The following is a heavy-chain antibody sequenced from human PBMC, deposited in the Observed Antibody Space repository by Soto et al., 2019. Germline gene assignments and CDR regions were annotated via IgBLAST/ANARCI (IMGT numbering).Heavy chain of an antibody. Sequence: SETXSLTCSVSGGAISSGTNYWGWVRRAPGKGLEWIGNIYFRGSTYYNPSLKSRVTIAIDTSKNQFSLKLRSVTAADTAVYYCARMGYATGWYHFDYWGQGALVTVSS. CDR1: GGAISSGTNY. CDR3: ARMGYATGWYHFDY. J-gene: IGHJ4*02. V-gene: IGHV4-39*01. D-gene: IGHD2-8*01. CDR2: IYFRGST.